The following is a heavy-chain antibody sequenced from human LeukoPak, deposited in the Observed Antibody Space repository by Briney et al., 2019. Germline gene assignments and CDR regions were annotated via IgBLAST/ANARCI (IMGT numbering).Heavy chain of an antibody. D-gene: IGHD3-16*02. J-gene: IGHJ4*02. CDR3: ARGRGDYVWGSYRTTVFDY. CDR1: GGSFSGYY. CDR2: INHSGST. V-gene: IGHV4-34*01. Sequence: SETLSLTCAVYGGSFSGYYWSWIRQPPGKGLEWIGEINHSGSTNYNPSLKSRVTISVDTSKNQFSLKLSSVTAADTAVYYCARGRGDYVWGSYRTTVFDYWGLGTLVTVSS.